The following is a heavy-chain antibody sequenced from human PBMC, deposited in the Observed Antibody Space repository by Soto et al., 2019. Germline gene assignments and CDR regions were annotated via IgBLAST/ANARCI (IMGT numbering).Heavy chain of an antibody. CDR1: GFTFSSYG. CDR3: AERDILTGYYYYFDY. D-gene: IGHD3-9*01. V-gene: IGHV3-23*01. J-gene: IGHJ4*02. Sequence: GGSLRLSCAASGFTFSSYGISWVRQAPGKGLEWVSAINSGGGTYYAGSVKGRFTISRDNSKNTLYLEMNSLRAEDTAVYYCAERDILTGYYYYFDYWGQGTLVTVSS. CDR2: INSGGGT.